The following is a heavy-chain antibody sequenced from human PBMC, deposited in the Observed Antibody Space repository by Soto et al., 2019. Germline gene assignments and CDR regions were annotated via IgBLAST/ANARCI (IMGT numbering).Heavy chain of an antibody. Sequence: GRSLILSCAAAGFTFSTLDMPWVRQAPGKGLEWVSLIRGVAGSTHYADSVKGRFTISKDNSKNMLYLEMNSLRGDDTAVYFCVKGAWLDYWGQGNMVTVSS. CDR3: VKGAWLDY. J-gene: IGHJ4*02. CDR1: GFTFSTLD. V-gene: IGHV3-23*01. CDR2: IRGVAGST.